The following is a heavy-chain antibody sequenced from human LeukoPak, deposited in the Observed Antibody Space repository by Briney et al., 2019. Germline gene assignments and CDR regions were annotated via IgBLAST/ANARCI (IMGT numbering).Heavy chain of an antibody. J-gene: IGHJ5*02. Sequence: GGSLRLSCAASGFTFSSYAMHWDRQAPGKGLEWVAVISYDGSNKYYADSVKGRFTISRDNSKNTLYLQVNSLRVEDAAVYYCARDLHCSGGTCYSYSSHRNWFDPWGQGTLVTVSS. D-gene: IGHD2-15*01. V-gene: IGHV3-30*04. CDR1: GFTFSSYA. CDR2: ISYDGSNK. CDR3: ARDLHCSGGTCYSYSSHRNWFDP.